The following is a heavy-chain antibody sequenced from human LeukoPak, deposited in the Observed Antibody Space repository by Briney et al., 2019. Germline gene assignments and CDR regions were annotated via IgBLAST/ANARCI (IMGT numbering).Heavy chain of an antibody. CDR3: ARGLGSSGYYSAN. J-gene: IGHJ4*02. D-gene: IGHD3-22*01. Sequence: PGGSLRLSCAASGFTFSSYSVNWVRQAPGKGLEWVSSISSSSSYIYYADSVKGRFTISRDNAKNSLYLQMNSLRAEDTAVYYCARGLGSSGYYSANWGQGTLVTVSS. CDR2: ISSSSSYI. CDR1: GFTFSSYS. V-gene: IGHV3-21*01.